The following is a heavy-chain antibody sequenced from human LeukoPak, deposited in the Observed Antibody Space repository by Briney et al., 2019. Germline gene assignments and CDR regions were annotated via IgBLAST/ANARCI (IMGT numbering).Heavy chain of an antibody. J-gene: IGHJ4*02. CDR3: ARLKYGDYEPFDY. CDR2: IYPADFNT. D-gene: IGHD4-17*01. V-gene: IGHV5-51*01. CDR1: GYSFTNYW. Sequence: GGSLRLSCQGSGYSFTNYWIAWVRQMSGKGLEFMGFIYPADFNTRYSPSFQGQVTISADKSISTAYLQWSSLKASDTAMYYCARLKYGDYEPFDYWGQGTLVTVSS.